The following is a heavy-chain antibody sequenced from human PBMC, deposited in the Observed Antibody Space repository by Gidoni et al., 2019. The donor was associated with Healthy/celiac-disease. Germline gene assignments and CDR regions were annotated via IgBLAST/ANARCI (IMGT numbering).Heavy chain of an antibody. CDR2: ISSNGGST. J-gene: IGHJ4*02. CDR3: VKEGSGWYGDY. CDR1: GFTFSSYA. Sequence: EVQLVESGGGLVQPGGSLRPSCSASGFTFSSYAMHWVRQAPGKGLEYVSAISSNGGSTYYADSVKGRFTISRDNSKNTLYLQMSSLRAEDTAVYYCVKEGSGWYGDYWGQGTLVTVSS. D-gene: IGHD6-19*01. V-gene: IGHV3-64D*06.